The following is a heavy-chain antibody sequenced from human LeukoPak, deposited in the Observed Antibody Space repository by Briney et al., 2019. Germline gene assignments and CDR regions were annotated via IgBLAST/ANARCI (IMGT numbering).Heavy chain of an antibody. Sequence: QTGRSLRLSCVASGFTFSNYVMRGVRQAPGKGLEWVVVISYDGSNKYYADSVKGRFTISRDNSKNTLYLQMNSLRAEDTAVYYCANGYYYGSGSYYKEAFDIWGQGTMVTVSS. V-gene: IGHV3-30*18. CDR3: ANGYYYGSGSYYKEAFDI. D-gene: IGHD3-10*01. J-gene: IGHJ3*02. CDR1: GFTFSNYV. CDR2: ISYDGSNK.